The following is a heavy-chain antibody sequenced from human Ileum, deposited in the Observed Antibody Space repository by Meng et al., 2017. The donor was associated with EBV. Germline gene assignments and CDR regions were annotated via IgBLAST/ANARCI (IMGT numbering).Heavy chain of an antibody. CDR2: INPRNGNT. D-gene: IGHD2-8*02. CDR3: AVEVIFGGVPFDD. CDR1: GNTFTNNA. V-gene: IGHV1-3*01. J-gene: IGHJ4*02. Sequence: QVHLWQSGAEVKKPGASVKVSCKVSGNTFTNNAIHWVRQAPGQGLEWMGWINPRNGNTEYSQKFQDRVTITRDTSASTAYMELSSLTSEDMAVYFCAVEVIFGGVPFDDWGQGTLVTVSS.